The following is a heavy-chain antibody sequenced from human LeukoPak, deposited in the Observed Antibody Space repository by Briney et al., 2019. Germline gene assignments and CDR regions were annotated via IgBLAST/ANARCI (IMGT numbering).Heavy chain of an antibody. CDR3: ARVPAGVIGMKDAFDI. J-gene: IGHJ3*02. D-gene: IGHD3-16*02. V-gene: IGHV3-23*01. CDR1: GFTFSSYA. Sequence: GGSLRLSCAASGFTFSSYAMSWVRQAPGKGLEGVSVISGSGGRTYYADSVKGRFTISRDNSKNTLYLQMNSLRAEDTAVYYCARVPAGVIGMKDAFDIWGQGTMVTVSS. CDR2: ISGSGGRT.